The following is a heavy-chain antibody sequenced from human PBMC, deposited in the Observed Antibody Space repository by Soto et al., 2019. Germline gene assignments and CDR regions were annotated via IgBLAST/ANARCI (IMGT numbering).Heavy chain of an antibody. V-gene: IGHV4-59*01. CDR1: GGSISNYY. Sequence: PSETLSLTCTVSGGSISNYYWSWIRQPPGKGLEWIGYFYYTGITNYNPSLKSRISMSVDTSKNQFSLKLSSVTAADTAVYYCARVGVSSSWYRASYYYMDVWGKGTTVTVSS. J-gene: IGHJ6*03. D-gene: IGHD6-13*01. CDR3: ARVGVSSSWYRASYYYMDV. CDR2: FYYTGIT.